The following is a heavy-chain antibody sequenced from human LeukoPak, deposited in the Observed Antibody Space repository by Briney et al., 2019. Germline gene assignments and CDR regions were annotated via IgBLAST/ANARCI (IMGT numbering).Heavy chain of an antibody. CDR1: GGSISSGGYS. Sequence: SETLSLTCAASGGSISSGGYSWSWIRQPPGKGLEWIGYIYPSGSTYYNPSLKSRVTISIDRSKNQFSLRLSSVTAADTAVYYCARAERDYAYFDYWGQGTLVAVSS. CDR2: IYPSGST. D-gene: IGHD4-17*01. CDR3: ARAERDYAYFDY. V-gene: IGHV4-30-2*01. J-gene: IGHJ4*02.